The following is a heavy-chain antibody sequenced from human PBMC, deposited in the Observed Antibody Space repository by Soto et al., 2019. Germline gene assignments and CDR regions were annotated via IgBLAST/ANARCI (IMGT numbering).Heavy chain of an antibody. J-gene: IGHJ5*02. V-gene: IGHV4-59*01. D-gene: IGHD6-25*01. CDR1: GGSISTYY. Sequence: HVQLQESGPGLVKPSETLSLTCTVSGGSISTYYWSWIRQPPGKGLEWIGYIYYDGSTSYNPSLRSRVTISVDKSKNQCSLILSSVTSADTAVYYCARDQLSSGLYVWFDPWGQGTLVTVSS. CDR2: IYYDGST. CDR3: ARDQLSSGLYVWFDP.